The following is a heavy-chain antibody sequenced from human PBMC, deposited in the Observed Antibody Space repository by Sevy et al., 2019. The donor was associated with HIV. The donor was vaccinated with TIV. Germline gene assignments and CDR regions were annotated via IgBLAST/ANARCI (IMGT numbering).Heavy chain of an antibody. J-gene: IGHJ4*03. CDR1: VDSFNGHY. V-gene: IGHV4-34*01. CDR2: VDHTGNI. CDR3: ARGSIEAPGRGYFDI. Sequence: SETLSLTCAVYVDSFNGHYWSWVRQVPGRGLEWIGEVDHTGNINYNPAFDNRLAISVNRPKNQFSLNLTSLTAADTAVYYCARGSIEAPGRGYFDIWGHGNRVTASS. D-gene: IGHD6-13*01.